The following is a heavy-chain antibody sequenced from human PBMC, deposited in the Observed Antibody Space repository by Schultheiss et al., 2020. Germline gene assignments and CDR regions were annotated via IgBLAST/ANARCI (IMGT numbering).Heavy chain of an antibody. D-gene: IGHD2-8*02. V-gene: IGHV3-30-3*01. CDR3: ARDYIVLVVYAPSN. J-gene: IGHJ4*02. CDR1: GFTFSSYA. Sequence: GGSLRLSCAASGFTFSSYAMHWVRQAPGKGLEWVAVISYDGSNKYYADSVKGRFTISRDNSKNTLYLQMNSLRAEDTAVYYCARDYIVLVVYAPSNWGQGTLVTVSS. CDR2: ISYDGSNK.